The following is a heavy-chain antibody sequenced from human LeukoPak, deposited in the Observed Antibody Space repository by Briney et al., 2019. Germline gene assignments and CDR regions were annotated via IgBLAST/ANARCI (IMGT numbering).Heavy chain of an antibody. V-gene: IGHV3-15*01. Sequence: GGSLRLSCAASGFTFTNAWMSWVRQAPGKGLEWVGHIKTKTDGGTTDYAAPVKGRFTISRDDSKTTLYLQMNSLKTDDAAVYYCTTGGSRYSDYDYFDYWGQGSLVTVSS. J-gene: IGHJ4*02. D-gene: IGHD5-12*01. CDR1: GFTFTNAW. CDR2: IKTKTDGGTT. CDR3: TTGGSRYSDYDYFDY.